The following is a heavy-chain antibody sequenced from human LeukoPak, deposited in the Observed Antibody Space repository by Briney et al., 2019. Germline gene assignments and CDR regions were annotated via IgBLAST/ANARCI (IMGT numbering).Heavy chain of an antibody. CDR1: GFTFSSYA. CDR3: ARDRVVPAAPYYYYGMDV. D-gene: IGHD2-2*01. Sequence: GGSLRLSCAASGFTFSSYAMSWVRQAPGKGLEWVSYISSSSSYTNYADSVKGRFTISRDNAKNSLYLQMNSLRAEDTAVYYCARDRVVPAAPYYYYGMDVWGQGTTVTVSS. V-gene: IGHV3-11*05. CDR2: ISSSSSYT. J-gene: IGHJ6*02.